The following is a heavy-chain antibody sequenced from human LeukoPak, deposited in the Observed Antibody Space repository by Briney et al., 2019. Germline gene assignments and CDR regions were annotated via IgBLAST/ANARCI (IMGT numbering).Heavy chain of an antibody. J-gene: IGHJ4*02. V-gene: IGHV4-39*07. Sequence: SETLSLTCTVSGGSISSSSYYWGWIRQPPGKGLEWIGSIYYSGSTYYNPSLKSRVTISVDTSKNQFSLKLSSVTAADTAVYYCARVGENYYDSSASPYVDYWGQGTLVTVSS. CDR2: IYYSGST. CDR1: GGSISSSSYY. CDR3: ARVGENYYDSSASPYVDY. D-gene: IGHD3-22*01.